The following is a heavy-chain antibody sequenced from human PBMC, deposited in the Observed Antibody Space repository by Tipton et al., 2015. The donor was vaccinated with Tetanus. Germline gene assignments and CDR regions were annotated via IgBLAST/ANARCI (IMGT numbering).Heavy chain of an antibody. Sequence: TLSLTCTVSGGSISSGGYYWSWIRQHPGKGLEWIGYIYYSGSTYYNPSLKSRLTISVDTSKNQFSLKLSSVTAADTAVYYCARVIYDILTGYHIDYWGQGTLVTVSS. CDR1: GGSISSGGYY. J-gene: IGHJ4*02. D-gene: IGHD3-9*01. CDR3: ARVIYDILTGYHIDY. CDR2: IYYSGST. V-gene: IGHV4-31*03.